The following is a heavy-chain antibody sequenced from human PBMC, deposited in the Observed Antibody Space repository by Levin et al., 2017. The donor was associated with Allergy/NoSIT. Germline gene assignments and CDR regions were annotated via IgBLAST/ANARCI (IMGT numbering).Heavy chain of an antibody. CDR3: ARGPPLAS. V-gene: IGHV4-30-2*01. Sequence: SETLSLTCAVSGASISRGTYSWSWIRQPPGKGLEWIGYINHSGFTYFSPSLKSRVTISLDRPNNQFSLQLKSVTAADTAVYFCARGPPLASWGQGILVTVSS. J-gene: IGHJ5*01. CDR2: INHSGFT. CDR1: GASISRGTYS.